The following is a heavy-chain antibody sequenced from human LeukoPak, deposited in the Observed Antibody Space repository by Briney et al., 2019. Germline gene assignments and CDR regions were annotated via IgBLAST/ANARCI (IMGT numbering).Heavy chain of an antibody. CDR1: GGSISSYY. CDR2: IYYSGST. CDR3: ARSMGREFDY. J-gene: IGHJ4*02. V-gene: IGHV4-59*08. Sequence: PSETLSLTCSVSGGSISSYYWSWIRQPPGKGLEWIGYIYYSGSTKYNPSLKSRVTISVDTSKNQFSLKLSSVTAADTAVYYCARSMGREFDYWGQGTLVTVSS. D-gene: IGHD3-10*01.